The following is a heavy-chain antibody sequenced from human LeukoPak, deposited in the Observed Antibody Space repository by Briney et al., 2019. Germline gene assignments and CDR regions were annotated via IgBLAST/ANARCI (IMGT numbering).Heavy chain of an antibody. CDR1: GFIFSTYE. Sequence: GGSLRLSCAASGFIFSTYEMNWVRQAPGKGLEWVSYISSSGDFIYYADSVKGRFTISRDNAKNSLYLQMSSLRAEDTAVYFCARDQIASDIDYWGQGTLVTVSS. J-gene: IGHJ4*02. CDR3: ARDQIASDIDY. D-gene: IGHD6-13*01. V-gene: IGHV3-48*03. CDR2: ISSSGDFI.